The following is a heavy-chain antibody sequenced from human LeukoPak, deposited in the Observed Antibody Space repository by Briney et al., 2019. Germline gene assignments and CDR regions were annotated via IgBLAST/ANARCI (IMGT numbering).Heavy chain of an antibody. CDR3: ARLIAASPDYYFDY. CDR1: GGSISSGGYY. J-gene: IGHJ4*02. V-gene: IGHV4-30-2*01. Sequence: KPSQTLSLTCTVSGGSISSGGYYWSWIRQPPGKGLEWIGYIYHSGSTYYNPSLKSRVTISVDRSKNQFSLKLSSVTAADTAVYYCARLIAASPDYYFDYWGQGTLVTVSS. D-gene: IGHD6-6*01. CDR2: IYHSGST.